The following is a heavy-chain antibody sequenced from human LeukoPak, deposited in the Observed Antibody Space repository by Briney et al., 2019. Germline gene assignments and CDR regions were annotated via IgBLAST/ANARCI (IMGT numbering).Heavy chain of an antibody. CDR2: INPNSGGT. Sequence: GASVKVSCKASGYTFTGYYMHWVRQAPGQGLEWMGWINPNSGGTNYAQKFQGRVTMTRDTSISTAYMELSRLRSDDTAVYYCARVRLRDGYNLNYWGQGTLVTVSS. V-gene: IGHV1-2*02. CDR3: ARVRLRDGYNLNY. CDR1: GYTFTGYY. D-gene: IGHD5-24*01. J-gene: IGHJ4*02.